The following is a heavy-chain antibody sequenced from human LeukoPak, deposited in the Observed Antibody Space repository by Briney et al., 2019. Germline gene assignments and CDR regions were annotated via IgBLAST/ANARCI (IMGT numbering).Heavy chain of an antibody. D-gene: IGHD4-17*01. V-gene: IGHV3-23*01. Sequence: GWSLRLSCAASGFTFRSYAMTWVRQSPGKGLEWVSAIGGSGGTTYYADSVKGRFTISRDNSKNTLYLQMNSLRAEDTAVYYCSKDRGGTYGDYFDYWGQGTLVTVSS. CDR1: GFTFRSYA. CDR2: IGGSGGTT. J-gene: IGHJ4*02. CDR3: SKDRGGTYGDYFDY.